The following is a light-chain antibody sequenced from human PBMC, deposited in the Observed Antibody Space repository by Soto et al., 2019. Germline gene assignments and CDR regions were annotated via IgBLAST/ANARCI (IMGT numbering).Light chain of an antibody. CDR1: QSVSSSY. CDR3: QQYGSSPPRLT. CDR2: GAS. J-gene: IGKJ4*01. V-gene: IGKV3-20*01. Sequence: EIVLTQSPGTLSLSPGERATLSCRASQSVSSSYLAWYQQKPGQAPRLLIYGASSRATGIPDRFSGSGSGTDVTLTISRLEPEDVAVYYCQQYGSSPPRLTFGGGTKVEIK.